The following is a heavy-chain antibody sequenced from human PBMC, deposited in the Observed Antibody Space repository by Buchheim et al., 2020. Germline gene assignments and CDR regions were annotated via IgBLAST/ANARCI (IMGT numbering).Heavy chain of an antibody. Sequence: EVQLVESGGGLVQPGGSLRLSCAASGFTFSSYSMNWVRQAPGKGLEWVSYISSSSSTIYYADSVKGRFTISRDNAKHSLYLQMNSLRAEDTAVYYCARDQEYSSSSGLNYWGQGTL. V-gene: IGHV3-48*01. CDR1: GFTFSSYS. J-gene: IGHJ4*02. CDR3: ARDQEYSSSSGLNY. CDR2: ISSSSSTI. D-gene: IGHD6-6*01.